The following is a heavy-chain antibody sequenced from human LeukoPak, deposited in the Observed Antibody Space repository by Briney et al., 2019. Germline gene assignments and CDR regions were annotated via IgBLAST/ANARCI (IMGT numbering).Heavy chain of an antibody. V-gene: IGHV3-30*18. CDR3: AKDSYYYGSGSWSFYYYYGMDV. D-gene: IGHD3-10*01. CDR1: GFTFSSYG. Sequence: GRSLRLSCAASGFTFSSYGMHWVRQAPGKGLEWVAVISYDGSNKYYADSVKGRFTISRDNSKNTLYLQMNSLRAEDTAVYYCAKDSYYYGSGSWSFYYYYGMDVWGQGTTVTVSS. J-gene: IGHJ6*02. CDR2: ISYDGSNK.